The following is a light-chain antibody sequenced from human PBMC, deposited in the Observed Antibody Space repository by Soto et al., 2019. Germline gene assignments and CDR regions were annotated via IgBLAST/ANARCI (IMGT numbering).Light chain of an antibody. CDR2: DAS. Sequence: EIVLTQSPATLSLSPGERATLSCRASQSVSSYLAWYQQMPGQAPRLLIYDASNRATGIPARFSGSGSGTDFTLTISSLEPEDFAVYYCQQRSNWPGLTFGGGTKVEIK. CDR3: QQRSNWPGLT. V-gene: IGKV3-11*01. J-gene: IGKJ4*01. CDR1: QSVSSY.